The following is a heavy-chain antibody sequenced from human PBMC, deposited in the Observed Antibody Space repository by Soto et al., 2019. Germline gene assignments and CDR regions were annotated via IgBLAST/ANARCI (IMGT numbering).Heavy chain of an antibody. CDR2: ISGSSRDI. J-gene: IGHJ4*01. Sequence: LSRSDKRCVGLASGKGLEWISYISGSSRDIEYADSVKGRFIISRDNAKRSLSLQKNSLRVEVTAIYYCARWLEALTTSDCWCHGTLVTVSS. CDR1: LSRSD. V-gene: IGHV3-21*05. CDR3: ARWLEALTTSDC. D-gene: IGHD6-19*01.